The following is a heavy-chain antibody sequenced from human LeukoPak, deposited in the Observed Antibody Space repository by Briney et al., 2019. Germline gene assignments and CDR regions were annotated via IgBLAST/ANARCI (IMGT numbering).Heavy chain of an antibody. V-gene: IGHV4-34*01. CDR1: GGSFSGYY. CDR2: INHSGST. CDR3: ARERERVTTTWFDP. D-gene: IGHD4-11*01. J-gene: IGHJ5*02. Sequence: SETLSLTCAVYGGSFSGYYWSWIRQPPGKGLEWIGEINHSGSTNYNPSLKSRVTISVDTSKNQFSLKLSFVTAADTAVYYCARERERVTTTWFDPWGQGTLVTVSS.